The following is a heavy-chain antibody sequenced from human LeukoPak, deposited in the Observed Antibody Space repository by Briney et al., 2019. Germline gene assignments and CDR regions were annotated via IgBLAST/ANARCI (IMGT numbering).Heavy chain of an antibody. Sequence: GGSLRLSCAASGFTFSSYAMSWVRQAPGKGLEWVSAISGSGGSTYYADSVKGRFTISRDNAKNSLYLQMNSLRAEDTAVYYCARAKEYSSSLYYFDYWGQGTLVTVSS. CDR1: GFTFSSYA. CDR3: ARAKEYSSSLYYFDY. J-gene: IGHJ4*02. D-gene: IGHD6-6*01. V-gene: IGHV3-23*01. CDR2: ISGSGGST.